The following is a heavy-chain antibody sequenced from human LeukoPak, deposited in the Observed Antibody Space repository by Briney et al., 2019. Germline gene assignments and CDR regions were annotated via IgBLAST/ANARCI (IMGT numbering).Heavy chain of an antibody. CDR2: IYYTGST. CDR3: ARVARWLQLIDY. D-gene: IGHD5-24*01. CDR1: GGSISNYY. V-gene: IGHV4-59*12. J-gene: IGHJ4*02. Sequence: PSETLSLTCTVSGGSISNYYWNWIRQPPGKGLEWIGYIYYTGSTNYNPSLESRVTISVDTSKNEFSLKVRSVTAADTAVYYCARVARWLQLIDYWGQGTLVTVSS.